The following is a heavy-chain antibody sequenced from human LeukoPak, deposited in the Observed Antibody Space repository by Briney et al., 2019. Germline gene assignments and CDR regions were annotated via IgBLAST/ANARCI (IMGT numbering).Heavy chain of an antibody. J-gene: IGHJ4*02. CDR3: ARDSESGSYAAY. Sequence: PSETLSLTCTVSGGSISSYYWSWIRQPPGKGLEWIGYIYYSGSTNYNPSLKSRVTISVDTSKNQFSPKLSSVTAADTAVYYCARDSESGSYAAYWGQGTLVTVSS. D-gene: IGHD1-26*01. V-gene: IGHV4-59*01. CDR2: IYYSGST. CDR1: GGSISSYY.